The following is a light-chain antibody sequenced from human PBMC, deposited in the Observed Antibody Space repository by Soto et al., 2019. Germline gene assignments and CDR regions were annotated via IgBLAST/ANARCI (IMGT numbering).Light chain of an antibody. V-gene: IGLV2-8*01. CDR2: EVS. J-gene: IGLJ1*01. CDR3: SSYAGSNNYV. CDR1: SGDVGGYNY. Sequence: QSVLTQPPSASGSPGQSVTISCTGTSGDVGGYNYDSWYQQHPGKAPKLMIFEVSERPSGVPDRFSASKSGNTASLTVSGLQAEDEADYYCSSYAGSNNYVFGTGTKLTVL.